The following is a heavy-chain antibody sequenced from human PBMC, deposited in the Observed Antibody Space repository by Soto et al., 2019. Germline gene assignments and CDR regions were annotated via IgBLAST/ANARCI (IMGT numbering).Heavy chain of an antibody. CDR1: GFTVSSNY. J-gene: IGHJ6*02. CDR3: ARDSPLWCGELYSHYYYGMDG. Sequence: PGGSLRLSCAASGFTVSSNYMSWVRQAPGKGLEWVSVIYSGGSTYYADSVKGRFTISGDNSKNTLYLQMNSLRAEDTAVYYCARDSPLWCGELYSHYYYGMDGWGQGTTVTVYS. CDR2: IYSGGST. V-gene: IGHV3-53*01. D-gene: IGHD3-10*01.